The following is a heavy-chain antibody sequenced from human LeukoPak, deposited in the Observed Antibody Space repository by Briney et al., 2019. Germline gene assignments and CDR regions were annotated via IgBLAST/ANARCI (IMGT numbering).Heavy chain of an antibody. CDR1: GGSISSYY. D-gene: IGHD3-10*01. V-gene: IGHV4-4*07. Sequence: SETLSLTCTVSGGSISSYYWSWIRQPAGKGLEWIGRIYTSGSTNYNPSLKSRVTMSVDTSKNQFSLKLSSVTAADTAVYYCARDLRWGSMVWGVISSYYYGMDVWGQGTTVTVSS. CDR3: ARDLRWGSMVWGVISSYYYGMDV. J-gene: IGHJ6*02. CDR2: IYTSGST.